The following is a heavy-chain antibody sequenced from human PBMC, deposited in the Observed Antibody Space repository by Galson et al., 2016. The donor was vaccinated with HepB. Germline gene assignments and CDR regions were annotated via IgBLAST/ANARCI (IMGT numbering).Heavy chain of an antibody. CDR2: IYYSGTT. V-gene: IGHV4-59*01. J-gene: IGHJ3*02. CDR3: ARGANAFDI. Sequence: SETLSLTCTVSGGPINNYYWSWIRQPPGKGLEWIGYIYYSGTTNYNPSLKSRVTISMGTSRSQFSLKLNSVTAADTAVFYCARGANAFDIWGQGTMVTVSS. CDR1: GGPINNYY.